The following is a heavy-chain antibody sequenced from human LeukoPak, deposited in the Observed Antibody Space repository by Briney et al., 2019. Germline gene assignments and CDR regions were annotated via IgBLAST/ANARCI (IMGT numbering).Heavy chain of an antibody. CDR3: EKRMVTADDAFDI. CDR1: GFTFSSYA. CDR2: ISYDGSNK. J-gene: IGHJ3*02. Sequence: GGSLRLSCAASGFTFSSYAMHWVRQAPGKGLEWVAVISYDGSNKYYADSVKGRFTISRDNSKNTLYLQMNCLRAEDTAVYYCEKRMVTADDAFDIWGQGTMVTVSS. D-gene: IGHD2-21*02. V-gene: IGHV3-30-3*02.